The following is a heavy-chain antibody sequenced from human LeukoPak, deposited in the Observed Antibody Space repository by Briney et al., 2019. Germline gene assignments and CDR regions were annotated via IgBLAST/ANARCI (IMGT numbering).Heavy chain of an antibody. D-gene: IGHD6-25*01. J-gene: IGHJ4*02. V-gene: IGHV2-70*11. CDR3: ARGNDWGTGYHLDY. Sequence: SGPALVKPTQTLTLTCTFSGFSLSTSGNCVSWIRQPPGKALEWLARIDWDDDKYYSTSLRTRLTISKDTSKNQVVLTTTNMAPVDTATYYCARGNDWGTGYHLDYWGQGALVTVSS. CDR2: IDWDDDK. CDR1: GFSLSTSGNC.